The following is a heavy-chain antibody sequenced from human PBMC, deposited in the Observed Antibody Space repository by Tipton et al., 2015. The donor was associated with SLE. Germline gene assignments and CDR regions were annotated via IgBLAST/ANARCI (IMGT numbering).Heavy chain of an antibody. CDR1: GGSISSGGYY. CDR2: IYYSGNT. V-gene: IGHV4-31*03. CDR3: ARARRTTSSHFDY. D-gene: IGHD1-14*01. Sequence: TLSLTCTVSGGSISSGGYYWTWIRQLPGKGLEWIGYIYYSGNTYYNPSLGSRLTISVDTSKDQFSLRLTSVTPADTALYYCARARRTTSSHFDYWGQGTLVTVSS. J-gene: IGHJ4*02.